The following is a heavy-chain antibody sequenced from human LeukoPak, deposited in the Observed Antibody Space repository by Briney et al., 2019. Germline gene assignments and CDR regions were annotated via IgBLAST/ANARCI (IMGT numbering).Heavy chain of an antibody. CDR2: INPNSGGT. D-gene: IGHD3-16*02. CDR1: GYTFTGYY. V-gene: IGHV1-2*02. CDR3: ARGTYDYAWGSYRPKYYYYYMDV. J-gene: IGHJ6*03. Sequence: ASVNVSCKASGYTFTGYYMHWVRQAPGQGLECMGWINPNSGGTNYAQKFQGRVTMTRDTSISTAYMELSRLRSDDTAVYYCARGTYDYAWGSYRPKYYYYYMDVWGKGTTVTVSS.